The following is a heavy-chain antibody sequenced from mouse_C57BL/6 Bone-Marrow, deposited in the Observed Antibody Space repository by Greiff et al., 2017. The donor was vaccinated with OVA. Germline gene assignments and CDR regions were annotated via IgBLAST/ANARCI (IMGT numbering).Heavy chain of an antibody. Sequence: QVQLQQPGAELVRPGTSVKLSCKASGYTFTSYWMHWVKQRPGQGLEWIGVIDPSDSYTNYNQKFKGKATLTVDTSSSTAYMQLSSLTSEDSAVYYCARSGYYRGQGTTLTVSS. CDR3: ARSGYY. V-gene: IGHV1-59*01. CDR1: GYTFTSYW. J-gene: IGHJ2*01. CDR2: IDPSDSYT.